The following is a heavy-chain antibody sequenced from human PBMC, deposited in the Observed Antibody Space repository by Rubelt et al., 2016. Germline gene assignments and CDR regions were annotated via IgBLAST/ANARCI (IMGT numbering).Heavy chain of an antibody. CDR1: GFTFSSYA. D-gene: IGHD3-16*01. Sequence: EVQLLESGGGLVQPGGSLRLSCAASGFTFSSYAMSWVRQAPGKGLEWVSAISGSGGSTYYADSVKGRFTISRDNSKNTRYLQRTSMKTEDTAVYYCTTGEMMEDRWGQGTLVTVSS. V-gene: IGHV3-23*01. CDR2: ISGSGGST. J-gene: IGHJ5*02. CDR3: TTGEMMEDR.